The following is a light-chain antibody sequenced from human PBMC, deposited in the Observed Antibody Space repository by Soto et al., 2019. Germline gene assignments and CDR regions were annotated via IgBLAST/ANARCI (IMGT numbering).Light chain of an antibody. J-gene: IGLJ1*01. CDR3: CSYVGSSTFV. CDR2: EGG. Sequence: QSALTQPASVSGSPGQSITISCTGTSSDVGSYNLVSWYQQHPDKAPKLMIYEGGKRPSGVSNRFSGSKSGNTASLTISGLQTEDEADYYCCSYVGSSTFVFGTGTKLTVL. V-gene: IGLV2-23*01. CDR1: SSDVGSYNL.